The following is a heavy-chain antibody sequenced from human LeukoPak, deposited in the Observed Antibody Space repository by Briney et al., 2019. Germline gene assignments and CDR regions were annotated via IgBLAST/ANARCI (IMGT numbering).Heavy chain of an antibody. CDR3: ARRLGAGGIYHPYWYFDL. Sequence: GESLKISCKGSGYSFTSYWIGWVRQMPEKGLEWMGIIYPGDSDTRYSPSFQGQVTISADKSISTAYLQWSSPKASDTAMYYCARRLGAGGIYHPYWYFDLWGRGTLVTVSS. D-gene: IGHD3-16*02. CDR2: IYPGDSDT. V-gene: IGHV5-51*01. J-gene: IGHJ2*01. CDR1: GYSFTSYW.